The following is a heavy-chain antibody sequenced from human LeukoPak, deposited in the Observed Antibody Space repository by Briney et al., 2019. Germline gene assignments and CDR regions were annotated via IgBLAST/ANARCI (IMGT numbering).Heavy chain of an antibody. D-gene: IGHD1-14*01. J-gene: IGHJ4*02. CDR3: ARDRPGTTSLEY. V-gene: IGHV4-39*07. CDR2: IYYSGST. Sequence: SETLSLTCTVSGGSISSSSYYWGWIRQPPGKGLEWIGSIYYSGSTYYNPSLKSRVTISVDTSKNQFFLRLTSVTAADTAVYYCARDRPGTTSLEYWGQGTLVTVSS. CDR1: GGSISSSSYY.